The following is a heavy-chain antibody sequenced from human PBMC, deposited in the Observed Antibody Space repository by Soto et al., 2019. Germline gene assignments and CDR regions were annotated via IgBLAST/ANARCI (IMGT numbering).Heavy chain of an antibody. V-gene: IGHV3-23*01. J-gene: IGHJ6*02. CDR3: LKIEVEGRGNRVSYYYGMDV. CDR2: LSGSDDST. Sequence: PGGSLRLSWAAAGFNFNNHAMILVRPAPGKGLEWVSLLSGSDDSTYYADSVKGRFTMSSDSSKTTLYLHMNSLRAEDTAVYYCLKIEVEGRGNRVSYYYGMDVWGQGTTVTVSS. D-gene: IGHD3-22*01. CDR1: GFNFNNHA.